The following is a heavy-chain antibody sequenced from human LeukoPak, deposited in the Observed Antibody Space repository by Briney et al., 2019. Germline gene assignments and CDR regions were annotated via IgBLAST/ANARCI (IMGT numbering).Heavy chain of an antibody. CDR2: IIPIFGTA. J-gene: IGHJ6*02. V-gene: IGHV1-69*01. D-gene: IGHD4-17*01. CDR1: GGTFSSYA. CDR3: ARGDGDYVLYGMDV. Sequence: SAKVSCKASGGTFSSYAISWVRQAPGQGLEWMGGIIPIFGTANYAQKFQGRVTITADESTSTAYMELSSLRSEDTAVYYCARGDGDYVLYGMDVWGQGTTVTVSS.